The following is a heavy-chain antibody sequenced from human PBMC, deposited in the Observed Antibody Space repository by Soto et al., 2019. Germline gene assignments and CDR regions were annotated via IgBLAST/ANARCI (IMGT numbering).Heavy chain of an antibody. Sequence: ASVKVSCKASGYTFTSYDINWVRQATGQGLEWMGWMNPNSGNTGYAQKFQGRVTMTRNTSISTAYMELSSLRSEDTAVYYCAGEYGGPYYYYYYMDVWGKGTTVTVSS. J-gene: IGHJ6*03. CDR1: GYTFTSYD. V-gene: IGHV1-8*01. D-gene: IGHD4-17*01. CDR3: AGEYGGPYYYYYYMDV. CDR2: MNPNSGNT.